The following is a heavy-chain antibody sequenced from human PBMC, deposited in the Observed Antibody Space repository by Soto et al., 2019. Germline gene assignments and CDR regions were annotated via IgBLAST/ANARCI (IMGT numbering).Heavy chain of an antibody. J-gene: IGHJ4*02. CDR2: IDPSDSYT. CDR3: ARHSSGWSWDY. CDR1: GYSFTSYW. Sequence: GESLKISCKGSGYSFTSYWISCVRQMPGKGLEWMGRIDPSDSYTNYSPSFQGHVTISAGKSISTAYLQWSSLKASDTAIYYCARHSSGWSWDYWGQGTLVTVSS. V-gene: IGHV5-10-1*01. D-gene: IGHD6-19*01.